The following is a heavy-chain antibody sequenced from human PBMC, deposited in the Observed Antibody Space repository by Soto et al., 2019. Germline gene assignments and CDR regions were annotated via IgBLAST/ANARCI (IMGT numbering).Heavy chain of an antibody. Sequence: LSLTCAASGFTFSSYAMSWVRQAPGKGLEWVSAISGSGGSTYYADSVKGRFTISRDNSKNTLYLQMNSLRAEDTAVYYCAHNRGGAPDPWGQGTLVTVSS. D-gene: IGHD1-1*01. CDR3: AHNRGGAPDP. CDR2: ISGSGGST. V-gene: IGHV3-23*01. CDR1: GFTFSSYA. J-gene: IGHJ5*02.